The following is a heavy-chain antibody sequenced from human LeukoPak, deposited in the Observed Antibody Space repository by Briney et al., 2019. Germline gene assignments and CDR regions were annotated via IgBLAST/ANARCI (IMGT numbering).Heavy chain of an antibody. D-gene: IGHD6-6*01. V-gene: IGHV3-30-3*01. CDR3: AREGSSSSLDY. CDR1: GFTFSSYA. Sequence: GGSLRLSCAASGFTFSSYAMHWVRQAPGKGLEGVAVISYDGSNKYYADSVKGRFTISRDNSKNTLYLQMNSLRAEDTAVYYCAREGSSSSLDYWGQGTLVTVSS. CDR2: ISYDGSNK. J-gene: IGHJ4*02.